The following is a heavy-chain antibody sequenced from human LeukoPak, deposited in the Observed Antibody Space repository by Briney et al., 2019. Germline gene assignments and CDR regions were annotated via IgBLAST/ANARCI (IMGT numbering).Heavy chain of an antibody. CDR3: ARRVFSGWGYYFDY. CDR2: INPNSGGT. Sequence: ASVKVSCKASGYIFTDYYMHWVRQAPGQGLEWMGWINPNSGGTNYAQKFQGRVTMTRDTSISTAYMELSSLRSDDTAIYYCARRVFSGWGYYFDYWGQGTLVTVSS. D-gene: IGHD6-19*01. J-gene: IGHJ4*02. V-gene: IGHV1-2*02. CDR1: GYIFTDYY.